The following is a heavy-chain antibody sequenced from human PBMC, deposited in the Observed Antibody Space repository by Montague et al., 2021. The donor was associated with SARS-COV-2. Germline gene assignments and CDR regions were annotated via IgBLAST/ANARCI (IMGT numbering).Heavy chain of an antibody. CDR1: GGSISTYY. Sequence: SETLSFTCTVSGGSISTYYWNWIRQFPGKGLEWIGYIDYSESTNYNPSLQSRVIISVDRSKIQFSLKLNSVTAADTAIYYCARLPYDNSYGMDVWGQGTTVTVSS. D-gene: IGHD3-9*01. V-gene: IGHV4-59*01. CDR2: IDYSEST. CDR3: ARLPYDNSYGMDV. J-gene: IGHJ6*02.